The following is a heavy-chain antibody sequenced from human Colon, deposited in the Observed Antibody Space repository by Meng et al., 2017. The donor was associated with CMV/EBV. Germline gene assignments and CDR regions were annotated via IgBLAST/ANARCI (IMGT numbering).Heavy chain of an antibody. CDR2: IYNSGST. Sequence: QFEESGPGLVKPSEPLSLTCSVSGGSFPTNSYFWAWIRQPPGKGLEYIGSIYNSGSTYYNASLKSRVTMSVDTSKNQFSLKLSSVTAADTAKYYCARGVLNFFDYWGQGTLVTVSS. CDR3: ARGVLNFFDY. V-gene: IGHV4-39*07. D-gene: IGHD3-10*01. J-gene: IGHJ4*02. CDR1: GGSFPTNSYF.